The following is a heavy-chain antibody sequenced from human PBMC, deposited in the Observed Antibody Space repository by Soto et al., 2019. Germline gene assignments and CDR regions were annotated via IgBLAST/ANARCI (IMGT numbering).Heavy chain of an antibody. D-gene: IGHD3-22*01. CDR2: ISAYNGNT. V-gene: IGHV1-18*04. CDR3: ARSLYYYDSSGYYHY. Sequence: ASVKVSCKASGYTFTSYGISWVRQAPGQGLEWMGWISAYNGNTNYAQKLQGRVTMTTDTSTSTAYMELRSLRSDDTAVYYCARSLYYYDSSGYYHYWGQGTLVTVSS. J-gene: IGHJ4*02. CDR1: GYTFTSYG.